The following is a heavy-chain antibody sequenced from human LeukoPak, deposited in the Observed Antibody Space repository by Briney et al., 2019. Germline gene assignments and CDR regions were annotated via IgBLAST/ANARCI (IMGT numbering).Heavy chain of an antibody. V-gene: IGHV3-23*01. CDR1: GFTFNHYG. Sequence: GGSLRLSCAASGFTFNHYGMSWVRQAPGKGLEWVSSISGSGGSTYYADSVKGRFTISRDNSKNTLYLQMNSLRAEDTAVYYCAKVTTVTSGYFQHWGQGTLVTVSS. CDR2: ISGSGGST. CDR3: AKVTTVTSGYFQH. D-gene: IGHD4-17*01. J-gene: IGHJ1*01.